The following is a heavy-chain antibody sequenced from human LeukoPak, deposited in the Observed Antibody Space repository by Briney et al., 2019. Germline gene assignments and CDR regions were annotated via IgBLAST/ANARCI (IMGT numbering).Heavy chain of an antibody. D-gene: IGHD3-9*01. Sequence: GGSLRLSCAASGFTFSSYSMNWVRQAPGKGLEWVSFISSSGSTIYYADSVKGRFTISRDNAKNSLYLQMNSLRAEDTAVYYCARVYAPYDILSYYFDYWGQGTLVTVSS. CDR3: ARVYAPYDILSYYFDY. CDR1: GFTFSSYS. V-gene: IGHV3-48*04. J-gene: IGHJ4*02. CDR2: ISSSGSTI.